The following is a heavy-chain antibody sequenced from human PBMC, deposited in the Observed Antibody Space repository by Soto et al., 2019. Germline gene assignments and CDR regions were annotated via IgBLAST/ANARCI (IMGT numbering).Heavy chain of an antibody. CDR3: ARDLWGYCGADCYPLDV. CDR2: MYNTGST. CDR1: GCSISSYY. D-gene: IGHD2-21*02. J-gene: IGHJ6*02. Sequence: PSETLSLTCTVSGCSISSYYWSWIRQPPGKGLEWIGYMYNTGSTIYNPSLKSRVTISVDTSKNQFSLKLNSVTAADTAVYYCARDLWGYCGADCYPLDVWGQGTTVT. V-gene: IGHV4-59*01.